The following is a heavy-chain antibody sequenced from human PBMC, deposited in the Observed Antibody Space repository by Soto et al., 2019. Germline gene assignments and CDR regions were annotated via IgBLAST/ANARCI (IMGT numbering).Heavy chain of an antibody. CDR1: GYTFTGYY. V-gene: IGHV1-2*04. CDR2: INPNSGGT. Sequence: ASVKVSCKASGYTFTGYYMRWVPQAPGQGLEWMGWINPNSGGTNYAQKFQGWVTMTRDTSISTAYMELSRLRSDDTAVYYCARPNRGYSGYDLAYWGQGTLVTVSS. CDR3: ARPNRGYSGYDLAY. J-gene: IGHJ4*02. D-gene: IGHD5-12*01.